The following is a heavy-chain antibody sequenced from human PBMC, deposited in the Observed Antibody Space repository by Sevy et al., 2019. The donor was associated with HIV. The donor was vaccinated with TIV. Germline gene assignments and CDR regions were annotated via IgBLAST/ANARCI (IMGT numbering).Heavy chain of an antibody. J-gene: IGHJ4*02. CDR3: ARDSSYSRSWFY. Sequence: GGSLRLSCAASGFTVSDNYMSWVRQAPGKGLEWVSIIYGGGNTFYADSVKGRFTISRDNSKNTLYLQMNRLGDEDTAVFYCARDSSYSRSWFYWGQGTLVTVSS. D-gene: IGHD6-13*01. CDR2: IYGGGNT. V-gene: IGHV3-66*01. CDR1: GFTVSDNY.